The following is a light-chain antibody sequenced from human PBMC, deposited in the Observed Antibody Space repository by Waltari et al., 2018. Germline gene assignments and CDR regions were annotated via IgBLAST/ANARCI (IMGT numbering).Light chain of an antibody. J-gene: IGKJ3*01. CDR2: WAS. V-gene: IGKV4-1*01. CDR3: QQYYATPRT. CDR1: QSVLYSSNNKNH. Sequence: DIVMTQSPDSLAVSLGERATINCKSSQSVLYSSNNKNHLAWYQQKPGQSPKLLIYWASTRESGVPDRFSGSGSWTDFTLPLSSLQAEDVAVYYCQQYYATPRTFGPGTKVDIK.